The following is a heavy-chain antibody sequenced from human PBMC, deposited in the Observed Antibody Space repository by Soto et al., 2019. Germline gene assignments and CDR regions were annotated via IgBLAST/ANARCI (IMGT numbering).Heavy chain of an antibody. CDR1: GYTFTSYG. CDR3: ARNREELLRFGELLPSHFDY. Sequence: QVQLVQSGAEVKKPGASVKVSCKASGYTFTSYGISWVRQAPGQGLEWMGWISAYNGNTNYAQKLQGRVTMTTDTSTSTAYMELRSLRSDDTAVYYCARNREELLRFGELLPSHFDYWGQGTLVTVSS. D-gene: IGHD3-10*01. V-gene: IGHV1-18*01. CDR2: ISAYNGNT. J-gene: IGHJ4*02.